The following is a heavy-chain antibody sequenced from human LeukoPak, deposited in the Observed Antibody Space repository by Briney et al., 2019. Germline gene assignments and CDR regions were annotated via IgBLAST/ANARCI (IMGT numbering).Heavy chain of an antibody. J-gene: IGHJ4*02. CDR2: IKSKTDGGTT. V-gene: IGHV3-15*01. CDR3: AKADIAVAGRFDY. D-gene: IGHD6-19*01. Sequence: GGSLRLSCAASGFTFSNAWMSWVRQAPGKGLEWVGRIKSKTDGGTTDYAAPVKGRFTISRDDSKNTLYLQMNSLRAEDTAVYYCAKADIAVAGRFDYWGQGTLVTVSS. CDR1: GFTFSNAW.